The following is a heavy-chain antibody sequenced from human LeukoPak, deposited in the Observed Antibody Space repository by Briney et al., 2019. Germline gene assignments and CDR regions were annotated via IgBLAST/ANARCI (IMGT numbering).Heavy chain of an antibody. J-gene: IGHJ5*02. V-gene: IGHV3-11*04. CDR1: GFRFSDYY. CDR3: AREPSKDVYNHGLFDP. D-gene: IGHD5-24*01. Sequence: GGCLRLSCAASGFRFSDYYMSWIRQAPGKGLEWVSYIGSSSSTTYYADSVKGRFTISRDNTRKSLYLQMNSLRAEDTAVYYCAREPSKDVYNHGLFDPWGQATLVTVSS. CDR2: IGSSSSTT.